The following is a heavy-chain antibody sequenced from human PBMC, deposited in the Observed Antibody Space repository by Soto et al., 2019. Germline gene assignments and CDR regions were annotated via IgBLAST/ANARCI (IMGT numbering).Heavy chain of an antibody. Sequence: PGGSLRLSCAPGYNLTPYPVNWVRQAPGKGLEWVAYISSGSDIIYYADSVKGRFSISRDTAKNLVFLQMKSLREDDTAVYYCAEWGIHRGGYFDPWGQGTQVTVSS. V-gene: IGHV3-48*02. CDR2: ISSGSDII. CDR1: GYNLTPYP. CDR3: AEWGIHRGGYFDP. D-gene: IGHD1-26*01. J-gene: IGHJ5*02.